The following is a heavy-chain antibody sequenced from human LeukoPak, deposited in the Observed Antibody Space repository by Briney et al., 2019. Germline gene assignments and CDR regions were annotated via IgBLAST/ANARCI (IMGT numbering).Heavy chain of an antibody. Sequence: SETLSLTCTVSGGSISSYYWSWIRQPPGKGLEWIGYIYYSGCTNYNPSLKSRVTISVDTSKNQFSLKLSSVTAADTAVYYCAREGYSSREIDYWGQGTLVTVSS. J-gene: IGHJ4*02. CDR3: AREGYSSREIDY. V-gene: IGHV4-59*01. D-gene: IGHD6-13*01. CDR1: GGSISSYY. CDR2: IYYSGCT.